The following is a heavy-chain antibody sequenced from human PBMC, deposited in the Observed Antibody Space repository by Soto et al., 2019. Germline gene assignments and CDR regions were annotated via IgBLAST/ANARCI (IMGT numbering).Heavy chain of an antibody. CDR3: ARSSMVPVAYFDF. V-gene: IGHV4-59*11. D-gene: IGHD3-10*01. J-gene: IGHJ4*02. Sequence: SETLSLTCSVSGDSLKNHYWAWIRHSPGKGLEWIGNIYDSGSTNYSPALKSRVSMSVDTSKNLFSLKMNSVTAADTAVYYCARSSMVPVAYFDFWVQGTVVTVSS. CDR2: IYDSGST. CDR1: GDSLKNHY.